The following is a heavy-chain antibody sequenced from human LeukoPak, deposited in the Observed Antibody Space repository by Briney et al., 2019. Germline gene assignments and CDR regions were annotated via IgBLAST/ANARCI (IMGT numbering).Heavy chain of an antibody. Sequence: SETLSLTCTVSGGSISSSTSYWGWIRQPPGKGLEWIGSIYHSGSTYYNPSLKSRVTISVDTSKNQFSLKLSSVTAADTAVYYCARYSTDVMDYWGQGTLVTVSS. CDR2: IYHSGST. J-gene: IGHJ4*02. CDR1: GGSISSSTSY. D-gene: IGHD4-17*01. CDR3: ARYSTDVMDY. V-gene: IGHV4-39*07.